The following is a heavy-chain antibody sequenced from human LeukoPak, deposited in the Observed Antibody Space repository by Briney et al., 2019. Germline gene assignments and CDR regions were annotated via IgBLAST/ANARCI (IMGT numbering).Heavy chain of an antibody. D-gene: IGHD3-10*01. CDR3: ARDRGDLGNFDY. CDR2: IYSSGST. V-gene: IGHV4-4*07. J-gene: IGHJ4*02. Sequence: SETLSLTCTVSGGSISYYYWSWIRQPAGKGLEWIGRIYSSGSTTYNPPLTSRVTMSVDTAKNQFSLILSSVTAADTAVYYCARDRGDLGNFDYWGQGTLVTVSS. CDR1: GGSISYYY.